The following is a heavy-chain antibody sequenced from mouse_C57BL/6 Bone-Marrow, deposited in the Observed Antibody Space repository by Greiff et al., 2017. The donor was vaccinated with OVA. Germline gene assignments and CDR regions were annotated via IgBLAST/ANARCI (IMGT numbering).Heavy chain of an antibody. D-gene: IGHD2-1*01. CDR2: IWRGGST. CDR3: AKKDYGKGGFAY. Sequence: VKVVESGPGLVQPSQSLSITCTVSGFSLTSYGVHWVRQSPGKGLEWLGVIWRGGSTDYNAAFMSRLSITKDNSKSQVFFKMNSLQADDTAIYYCAKKDYGKGGFAYWGQGTLVTVSA. V-gene: IGHV2-5*01. J-gene: IGHJ3*01. CDR1: GFSLTSYG.